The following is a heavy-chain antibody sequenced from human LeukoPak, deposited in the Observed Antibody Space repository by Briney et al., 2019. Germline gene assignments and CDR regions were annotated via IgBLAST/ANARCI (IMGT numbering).Heavy chain of an antibody. D-gene: IGHD3-22*01. V-gene: IGHV1-46*01. CDR3: ARGNRTYYHDSSGYYFIEGHHDAFDI. Sequence: ASVKVSCKASGYTFTSYYMHWVRQAPGQGLEWMGIINPSGGSTSYAQKFQGRVTMTRDTSTSTVYMELSSLRSEDTAVYYCARGNRTYYHDSSGYYFIEGHHDAFDIWGQGTMVTVSS. CDR1: GYTFTSYY. J-gene: IGHJ3*02. CDR2: INPSGGST.